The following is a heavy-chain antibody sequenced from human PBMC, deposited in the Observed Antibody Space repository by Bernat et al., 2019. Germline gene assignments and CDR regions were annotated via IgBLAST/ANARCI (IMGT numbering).Heavy chain of an antibody. CDR1: GFTFSSYW. J-gene: IGHJ3*02. CDR3: AKERDGYNDAFDI. Sequence: EVQLVESGGGLVQPGGSLGLSCAASGFTFSSYWMSWVRLAPGKGLEWVANIKRDGSEKYYVDSVKGRFTISRDNSKNTLYLQMNSLRAEDTAVYYCAKERDGYNDAFDIWGQGTMVTVSS. V-gene: IGHV3-7*01. D-gene: IGHD5-24*01. CDR2: IKRDGSEK.